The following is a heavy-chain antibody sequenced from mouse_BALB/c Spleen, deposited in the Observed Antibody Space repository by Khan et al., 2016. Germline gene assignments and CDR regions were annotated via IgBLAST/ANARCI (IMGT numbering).Heavy chain of an antibody. CDR1: GYSITSDYA. J-gene: IGHJ2*01. CDR2: ISYSGST. V-gene: IGHV3-2*02. D-gene: IGHD4-1*02. Sequence: EVQLQESGPGLVKPSQSLSLTCTVTGYSITSDYAWNWIRQFPGNKLEWMGYISYSGSTSYNPSLKSRISITRDTSKNQFFLQLNSVTTEDTATYYCASTAYFFDYWGQGTTLPVSS. CDR3: ASTAYFFDY.